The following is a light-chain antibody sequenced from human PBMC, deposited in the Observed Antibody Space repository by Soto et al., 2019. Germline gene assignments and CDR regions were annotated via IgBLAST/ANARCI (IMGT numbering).Light chain of an antibody. V-gene: IGKV3-20*01. CDR1: QSVSSSY. J-gene: IGKJ1*01. CDR3: QQYGGSPRT. Sequence: EIVLTQSPGTLSLSPGERATLSCRASQSVSSSYLAWYQQKPGQAPRLLIYAASSRATGISDRFSGSGSGTDFTLTITRLEPEDFAVYYCQQYGGSPRTFGQGTKVDIK. CDR2: AAS.